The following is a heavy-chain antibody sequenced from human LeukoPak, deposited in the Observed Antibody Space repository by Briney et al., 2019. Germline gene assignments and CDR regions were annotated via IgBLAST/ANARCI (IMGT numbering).Heavy chain of an antibody. CDR3: ASLKRSWYLHSSSQTIDY. CDR1: GGSISSSSYY. V-gene: IGHV4-39*01. J-gene: IGHJ4*02. Sequence: SETLSLTCTVSGGSISSSSYYWGWIRQPPGKGLESFGSSYCGGSTYSNPSLQRRLSISAVTSKNQYSLELSSVTAADTAVYDCASLKRSWYLHSSSQTIDYWGQGTLVTVSS. D-gene: IGHD6-13*01. CDR2: SYCGGST.